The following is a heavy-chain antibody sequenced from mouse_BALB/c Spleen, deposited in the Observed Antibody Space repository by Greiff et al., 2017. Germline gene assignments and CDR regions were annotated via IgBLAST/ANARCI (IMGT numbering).Heavy chain of an antibody. CDR1: GFTFSSYG. V-gene: IGHV5-6-3*01. D-gene: IGHD2-4*01. J-gene: IGHJ3*01. CDR3: ARDLATMITTAFAY. Sequence: EVKLMESGGGLVQPGGSLKLSCAASGFTFSSYGMSWVRQTPDKRLELVATINSNGGSTYYPDSVKGRFTISRDNAKNTLYLQMSSLKSEDTAMYYCARDLATMITTAFAYWGQGTLVTVSA. CDR2: INSNGGST.